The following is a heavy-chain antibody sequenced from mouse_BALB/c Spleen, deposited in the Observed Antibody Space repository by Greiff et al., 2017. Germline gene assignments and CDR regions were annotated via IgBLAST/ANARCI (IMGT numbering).Heavy chain of an antibody. CDR1: GYSFTGYF. Sequence: EVKLVESGPELVKPGASVKISCKASGYSFTGYFMNWVKQSHGKSLEWIGRINPYNGDTFYNQKFKGKATLTVDKSSSTAHMELLSLTSEDSAVYYCGRDYGSSHWYFDVGGAGTTVTVSS. CDR3: GRDYGSSHWYFDV. V-gene: IGHV1-37*01. D-gene: IGHD1-1*01. J-gene: IGHJ1*01. CDR2: INPYNGDT.